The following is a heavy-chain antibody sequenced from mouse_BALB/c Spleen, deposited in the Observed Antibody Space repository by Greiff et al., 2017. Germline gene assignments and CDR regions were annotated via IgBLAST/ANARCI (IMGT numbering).Heavy chain of an antibody. CDR1: GFSLTSYG. V-gene: IGHV2-4-1*01. J-gene: IGHJ2*01. D-gene: IGHD2-3*01. Sequence: QVQLQQSGPGLVQPSQSLSITCTVSGFSLTSYGVHWVRQSPGKGLEWLGVIWSGGSTDYNAAFISRLSISKDNSKSQVFFKMNSLQADDTAIYYCARKYDGYYYFDYWGQGTTLTVSS. CDR2: IWSGGST. CDR3: ARKYDGYYYFDY.